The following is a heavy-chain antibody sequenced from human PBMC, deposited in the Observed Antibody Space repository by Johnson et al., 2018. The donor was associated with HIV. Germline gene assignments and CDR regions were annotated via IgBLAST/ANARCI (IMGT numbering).Heavy chain of an antibody. CDR2: INSGGST. CDR1: GFTFSSYG. J-gene: IGHJ3*02. Sequence: QVQLVESGGGVVQPGRSLRLSCAASGFTFSSYGMHWVRQAPGKGLEWVSVINSGGSTYYTDSVRGRFTISRDNSKNTLYLQMNSLRAEDTAVYYCARACRDGYTCDAFDIWGQGTIVTVSS. D-gene: IGHD5-24*01. CDR3: ARACRDGYTCDAFDI. V-gene: IGHV3-NL1*01.